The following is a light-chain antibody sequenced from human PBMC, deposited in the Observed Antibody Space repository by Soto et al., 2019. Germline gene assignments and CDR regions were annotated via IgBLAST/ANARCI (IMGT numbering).Light chain of an antibody. CDR1: SSDVGGYNS. V-gene: IGLV2-14*01. J-gene: IGLJ1*01. CDR2: DVS. Sequence: QSVLTQPASVSGSPGQSITISCTGTSSDVGGYNSVSWYHQHPGKAPKVMIYDVSNRPSGVSNRFSGSKSGNTASLTISGLQAEDEADYYCSSYTSGSTYVFGTGTKLTVL. CDR3: SSYTSGSTYV.